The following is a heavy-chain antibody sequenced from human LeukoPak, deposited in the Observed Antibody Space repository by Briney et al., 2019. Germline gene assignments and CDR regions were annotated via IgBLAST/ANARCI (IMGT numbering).Heavy chain of an antibody. CDR2: IYSGGTT. Sequence: GGSLRLSCVVSGFTVTSNYMSWVRQAPGKGLEWVSVIYSGGTTNYADSVKGRFTVYRDNSKNTLHLQMNTLRAEDTAVYYSASKLTSGYWGQGTLVTVSS. V-gene: IGHV3-66*01. CDR1: GFTVTSNY. CDR3: ASKLTSGY. J-gene: IGHJ4*02. D-gene: IGHD4-17*01.